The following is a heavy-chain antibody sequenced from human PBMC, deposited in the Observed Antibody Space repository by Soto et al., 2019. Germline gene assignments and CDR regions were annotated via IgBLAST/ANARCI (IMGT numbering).Heavy chain of an antibody. CDR1: GFIFTNYA. CDR2: IGGRGNSA. Sequence: SLRLSCAASGFIFTNYAMNWVRQAPGKGLEWVSVIGGRGNSAYYADSVQGRFTISRDNSKNTLSLQMSSLTADDTAIYYCVREGRGSSDFWGRGTMVTVS. V-gene: IGHV3-23*01. D-gene: IGHD5-12*01. CDR3: VREGRGSSDF. J-gene: IGHJ3*01.